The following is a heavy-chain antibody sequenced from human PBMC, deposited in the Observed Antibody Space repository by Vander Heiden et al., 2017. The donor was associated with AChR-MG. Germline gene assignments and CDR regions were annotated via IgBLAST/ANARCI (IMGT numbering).Heavy chain of an antibody. J-gene: IGHJ4*02. CDR2: ISGNSDAI. D-gene: IGHD3-16*02. Sequence: EVHLVESGGDLVPPGRSLRLSCAASGVTFDDHAIHWFRRGPGKGLEWVSGISGNSDAIGYADSVKGRFTISRDNAKDSLYLQMNSLRAEDTALYYCAKGGGNLRERLDYWGQGTLVFVSS. CDR3: AKGGGNLRERLDY. CDR1: GVTFDDHA. V-gene: IGHV3-9*01.